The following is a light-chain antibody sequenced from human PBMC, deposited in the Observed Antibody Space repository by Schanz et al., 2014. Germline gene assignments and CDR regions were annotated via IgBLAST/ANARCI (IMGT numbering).Light chain of an antibody. V-gene: IGKV3-15*01. CDR1: QSVSSN. Sequence: ETVMTQSPGTLSVSPGERATLSCRASQSVSSNLAWYQQKPGQAPRLLIYGASTRATGIPARFSGSGSGTDFTLTISSLEPEDFAVYYCQQRSSWLTFGGGTRVEF. J-gene: IGKJ4*01. CDR2: GAS. CDR3: QQRSSWLT.